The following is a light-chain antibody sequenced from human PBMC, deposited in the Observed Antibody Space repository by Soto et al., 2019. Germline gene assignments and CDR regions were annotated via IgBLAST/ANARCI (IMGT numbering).Light chain of an antibody. CDR3: CSYAGSSTVI. CDR2: EVT. CDR1: SSDVGSYTL. Sequence: QSALTQPASVSGSPGQSITISCTGTSSDVGSYTLVSWYQQHPGKAPKLMISEVTKRPSGVSDRFSGSKSDNTASLTISGLQAQDEADYYCCSYAGSSTVIFGGGTKLTVL. V-gene: IGLV2-23*02. J-gene: IGLJ2*01.